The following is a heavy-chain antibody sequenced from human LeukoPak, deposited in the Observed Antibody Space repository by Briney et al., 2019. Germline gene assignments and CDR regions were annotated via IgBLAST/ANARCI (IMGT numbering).Heavy chain of an antibody. CDR2: IYPGDSDT. D-gene: IGHD2-2*01. V-gene: IGHV5-51*01. CDR3: ARGLRDCTNTTCYGVNWFDP. CDR1: GYSFTSYW. Sequence: GESLKISCKGSGYSFTSYWIGWVRQMPGKGLEWMGIIYPGDSDTRYSPSFQGQVTISADKSISTAYMQWSSLRASDTAIYYCARGLRDCTNTTCYGVNWFDPWGQGTLVTVSS. J-gene: IGHJ5*02.